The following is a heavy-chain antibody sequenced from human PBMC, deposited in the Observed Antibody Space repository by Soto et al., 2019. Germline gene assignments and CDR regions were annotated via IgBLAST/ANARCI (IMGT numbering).Heavy chain of an antibody. J-gene: IGHJ4*02. V-gene: IGHV1-18*01. CDR3: ARDSPPPRE. CDR2: ISAYNGNT. CDR1: GYTFTSYG. Sequence: QVQLVQSGAEVKKPGASVKVSCKASGYTFTSYGISWVRQAPGQGLEWMGWISAYNGNTNYAQNLQGRVTMTPDTYTSTAYMEMRSLSSDDTAVYYWARDSPPPREWGQGTLVTVSS.